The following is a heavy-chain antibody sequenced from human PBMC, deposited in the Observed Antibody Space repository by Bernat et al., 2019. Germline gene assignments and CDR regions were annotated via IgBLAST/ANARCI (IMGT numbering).Heavy chain of an antibody. V-gene: IGHV4-39*01. J-gene: IGHJ5*02. CDR3: ASTYYDFWSGYYPNNWFDP. CDR2: IYYSGST. CDR1: GGSISSSSYY. Sequence: QLQLQESGPGLVKPSETLSLTCTVSGGSISSSSYYWGWIRQPPGKGLEWIGSIYYSGSTYYNPSLKSRVTISVDTSKNQFSLKLSSVTAADTAVYYCASTYYDFWSGYYPNNWFDPWGQGTLVTVSS. D-gene: IGHD3-3*01.